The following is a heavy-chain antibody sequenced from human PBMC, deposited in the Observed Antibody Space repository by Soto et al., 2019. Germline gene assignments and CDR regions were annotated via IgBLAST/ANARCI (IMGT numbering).Heavy chain of an antibody. Sequence: GGSLRLSCAASGFTFSNYAMNWVRQAPGKGLEWVSGISDSGGNTYYADSVKGRFTISRDNLKNTLYLQMTSLRAEDTAVYHCAKDHFGSGSYRFDYWGQGTLVTVSS. D-gene: IGHD3-10*01. CDR1: GFTFSNYA. CDR2: ISDSGGNT. J-gene: IGHJ4*02. CDR3: AKDHFGSGSYRFDY. V-gene: IGHV3-23*01.